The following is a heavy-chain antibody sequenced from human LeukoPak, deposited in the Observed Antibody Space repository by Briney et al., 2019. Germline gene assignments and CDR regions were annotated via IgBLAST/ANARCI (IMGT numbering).Heavy chain of an antibody. CDR1: GGTISNYY. D-gene: IGHD2-15*01. CDR3: ARDRAGYLNWFDP. V-gene: IGHV4-4*07. Sequence: SETLSLTCTVSGGTISNYYGSWIRQPAGKGLEWIGRMYMSGATNFNPSLKSRVTMSVDKSKNQFFLKLTSVTAADTAVYYCARDRAGYLNWFDPWGQGTLVTVSS. CDR2: MYMSGAT. J-gene: IGHJ5*02.